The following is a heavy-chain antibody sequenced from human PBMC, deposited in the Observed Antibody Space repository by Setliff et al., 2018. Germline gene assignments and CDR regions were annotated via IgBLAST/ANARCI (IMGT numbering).Heavy chain of an antibody. D-gene: IGHD3-10*01. CDR2: IYQSGTT. V-gene: IGHV4-4*02. J-gene: IGHJ4*02. CDR1: GESIRSNNW. CDR3: ARAPGRNIRGDY. Sequence: SETLSLTCTVSGESIRSNNWWNWVRQPPGKGLEWSGDIYQSGTTNYNPSLKSRVTISADTSKNQFSLQLKSVTAADTAVYYCARAPGRNIRGDYWGQGALVTVAS.